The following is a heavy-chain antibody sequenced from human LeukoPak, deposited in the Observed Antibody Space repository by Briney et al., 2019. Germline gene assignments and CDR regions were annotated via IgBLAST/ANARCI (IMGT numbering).Heavy chain of an antibody. Sequence: GESLKISCAASGFTFSRNWMHWVRQAPGKGLVWVSRISSDGSSTTYADSVKGRFIISRDNAKKTLYLQMNSLRVEDTAVYYCVRESEYFDWLLDYWGQGTLVTVSS. V-gene: IGHV3-74*01. J-gene: IGHJ4*02. CDR2: ISSDGSST. D-gene: IGHD3-9*01. CDR1: GFTFSRNW. CDR3: VRESEYFDWLLDY.